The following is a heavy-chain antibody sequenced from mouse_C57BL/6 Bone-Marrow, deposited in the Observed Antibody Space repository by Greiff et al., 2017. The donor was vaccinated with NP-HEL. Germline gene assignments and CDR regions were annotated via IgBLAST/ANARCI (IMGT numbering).Heavy chain of an antibody. CDR2: IYPGSGNT. CDR3: ARNGLITTVVATDYYAMDY. Sequence: VKLQESGAELVRPGASVKLSCKASGYTFTDYYINWVKQRPGQGLEWIARIYPGSGNTYYNEKFKGKATLTAEKSSSTAYMQLSSLTSEDSAVYFCARNGLITTVVATDYYAMDYWGQGTSVTVSS. J-gene: IGHJ4*01. CDR1: GYTFTDYY. V-gene: IGHV1-76*01. D-gene: IGHD1-1*01.